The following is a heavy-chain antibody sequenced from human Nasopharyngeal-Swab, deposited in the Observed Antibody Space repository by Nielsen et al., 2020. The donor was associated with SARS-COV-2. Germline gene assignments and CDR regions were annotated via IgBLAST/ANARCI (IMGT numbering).Heavy chain of an antibody. J-gene: IGHJ4*02. CDR1: GFTFSSYW. CDR3: ARVVPAAFDY. V-gene: IGHV3-7*01. Sequence: GESLKIPCAASGFTFSSYWMSWVRQAPGKGLEWVANIKQDGSEKYYVDSVKGRFTISRDNAKNSLYLQMNSLRAEDTAVYYCARVVPAAFDYWGQGTLVTVSS. D-gene: IGHD2-2*01. CDR2: IKQDGSEK.